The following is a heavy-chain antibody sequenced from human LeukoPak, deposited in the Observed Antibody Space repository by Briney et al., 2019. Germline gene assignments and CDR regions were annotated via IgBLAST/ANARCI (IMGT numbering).Heavy chain of an antibody. CDR1: GGTFSSYA. D-gene: IGHD4-17*01. Sequence: ASVKVSCKASGGTFSSYAISWVRQAPGQGLEWMGGIIPIFGTANYARKFQGRVTITADESTSTAYMELSSLRSEDTAVYYCARHDYGDHVGFDYWGQGTLVTVSS. J-gene: IGHJ4*02. CDR2: IIPIFGTA. V-gene: IGHV1-69*13. CDR3: ARHDYGDHVGFDY.